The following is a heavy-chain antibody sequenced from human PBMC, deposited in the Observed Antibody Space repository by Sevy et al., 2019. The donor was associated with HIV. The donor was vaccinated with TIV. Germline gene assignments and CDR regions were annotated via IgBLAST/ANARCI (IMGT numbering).Heavy chain of an antibody. Sequence: ASVKVSCKVSGYTLTQISMHWVRQAPGKGLEWMGSFDPEDGETLYAQKCQGGVTMTEDTSTDTAYMELSSLRSEDTAIYYCATTKDYYESSGSPFDYWGQGTLVTVSS. CDR3: ATTKDYYESSGSPFDY. D-gene: IGHD3-22*01. CDR2: FDPEDGET. CDR1: GYTLTQIS. V-gene: IGHV1-24*01. J-gene: IGHJ4*02.